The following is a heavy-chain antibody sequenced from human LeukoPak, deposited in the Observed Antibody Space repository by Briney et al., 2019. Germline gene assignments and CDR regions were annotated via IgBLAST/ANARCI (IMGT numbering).Heavy chain of an antibody. D-gene: IGHD3-10*01. CDR2: IFYRGFT. CDR1: GDSINSYY. CDR3: AGVFSGRRPFEL. J-gene: IGHJ4*02. Sequence: PSETLSLTCTVSGDSINSYYWNWIRQPPGKRLEWIGYIFYRGFTNYNPSPKSRVSTSIDTSKKQFSLKLTSVTAADTAIYYCAGVFSGRRPFELWGKGTLVTVSS. V-gene: IGHV4-59*01.